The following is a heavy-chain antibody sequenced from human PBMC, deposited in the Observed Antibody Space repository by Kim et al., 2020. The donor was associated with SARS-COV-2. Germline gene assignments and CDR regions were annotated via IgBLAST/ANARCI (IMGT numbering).Heavy chain of an antibody. V-gene: IGHV1-46*01. CDR3: ARGGSGYDRMSLRAYYYYGMDV. J-gene: IGHJ6*02. CDR2: INPSGGST. Sequence: ASVKVSCKASGYTFTSYYMHWVRQAPGQGLEWMGIINPSGGSTSYAQKFQGRVTMTRDTSTSTVYMELSSLRSEDTAVYYCARGGSGYDRMSLRAYYYYGMDVWGQGTTVTVSS. D-gene: IGHD5-12*01. CDR1: GYTFTSYY.